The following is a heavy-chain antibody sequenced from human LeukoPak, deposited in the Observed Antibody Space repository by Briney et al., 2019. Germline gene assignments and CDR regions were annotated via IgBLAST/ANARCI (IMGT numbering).Heavy chain of an antibody. CDR3: ARHLRAVAGGRYFDY. J-gene: IGHJ4*02. CDR2: IYHNGGT. Sequence: PSQTLSLTCAVSGGSISSGGYSWSWIRQPPGKGLEWIGYIYHNGGTNYNPSLQSRLTISVDTSKNQFSLKLSSVTAADTAVYYCARHLRAVAGGRYFDYWGQGTQVTVSS. CDR1: GGSISSGGYS. V-gene: IGHV4-30-4*07. D-gene: IGHD6-19*01.